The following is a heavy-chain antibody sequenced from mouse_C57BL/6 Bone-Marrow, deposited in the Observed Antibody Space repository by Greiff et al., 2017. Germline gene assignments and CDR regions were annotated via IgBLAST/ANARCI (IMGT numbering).Heavy chain of an antibody. CDR3: ARKRGYYGYGWCAY. D-gene: IGHD2-2*01. V-gene: IGHV2-2*01. CDR1: GFSLTSYG. CDR2: IWSGGST. Sequence: QVQLQQSGPGLVQPSQSLSITCTASGFSLTSYGVHWVRQSPGKGLAWLGVIWSGGSTDYNAAFISRLSISKDNSKSQVFFKMNSLQADETAIYYCARKRGYYGYGWCAYWGQGTLVTVSA. J-gene: IGHJ3*01.